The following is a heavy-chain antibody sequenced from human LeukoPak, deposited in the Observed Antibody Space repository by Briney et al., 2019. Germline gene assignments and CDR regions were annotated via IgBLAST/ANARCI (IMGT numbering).Heavy chain of an antibody. V-gene: IGHV3-43*01. J-gene: IGHJ4*02. Sequence: PGGSLRLSCAASGFTFDDYTMHWVRQAPGKGLEWVALISRDGGSTYYADSVKGRFTISRDNSKNSLYLQMNSLRTEDAAFYYCAKVENRGEATPLDYWGQGTLVTVSS. CDR1: GFTFDDYT. D-gene: IGHD2-15*01. CDR2: ISRDGGST. CDR3: AKVENRGEATPLDY.